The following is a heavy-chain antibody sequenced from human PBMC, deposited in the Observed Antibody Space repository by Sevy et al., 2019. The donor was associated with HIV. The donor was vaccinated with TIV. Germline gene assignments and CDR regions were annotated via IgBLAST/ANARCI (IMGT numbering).Heavy chain of an antibody. CDR1: GGSISSYD. J-gene: IGHJ4*02. V-gene: IGHV4-59*01. D-gene: IGHD5-12*01. CDR2: IYYSGST. Sequence: SETLSLTCTVSGGSISSYDWSWIRQPPGKGLEWIGYIYYSGSTNYNPSLKSRVTISVDTSKNQFSLKLSSVTAADTAVYYCAREGGGYSGYDSGGYFDYWGQGTLVTVSS. CDR3: AREGGGYSGYDSGGYFDY.